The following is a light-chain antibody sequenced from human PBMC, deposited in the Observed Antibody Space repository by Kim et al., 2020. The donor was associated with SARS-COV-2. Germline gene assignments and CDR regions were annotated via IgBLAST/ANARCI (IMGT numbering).Light chain of an antibody. J-gene: IGLJ3*02. CDR2: GKD. CDR1: GPRNYY. V-gene: IGLV3-19*01. Sequence: LGPAVRLTCPGAGPRNYYATWYQKRPGQAPVPVLYGKDNRPTGIPDRACGSASGNAGSLTITGAQAEDEDDYDCNSRDSSGDHVVFGGGTQLTVL. CDR3: NSRDSSGDHVV.